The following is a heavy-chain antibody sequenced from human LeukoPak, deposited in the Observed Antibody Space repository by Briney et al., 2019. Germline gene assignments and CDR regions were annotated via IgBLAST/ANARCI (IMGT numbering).Heavy chain of an antibody. V-gene: IGHV4-34*01. Sequence: SETLSLTCAVYGGSFSGYYWSWIRQPPGKGLEWIGEINRSGSTNYNPSLKSRVTISVDTSKNQFSLKLSSVTAADTAVYYCARGAPKYNWNYDWFDPWGQGTLVTVSS. D-gene: IGHD1-7*01. CDR3: ARGAPKYNWNYDWFDP. CDR2: INRSGST. CDR1: GGSFSGYY. J-gene: IGHJ5*02.